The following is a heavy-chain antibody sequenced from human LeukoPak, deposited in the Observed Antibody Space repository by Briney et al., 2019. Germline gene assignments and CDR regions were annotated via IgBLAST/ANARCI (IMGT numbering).Heavy chain of an antibody. CDR2: IWYDGSDK. Sequence: PGGSLRLSCAASGFTFSSYGMHWVRQAPGKGLEWVAVIWYDGSDKYYADSVKGRFTISRDNSKNTLYLQMNSLRAEDTAVYYCAKAKAYGYYMDVWGTGTTVTVSS. J-gene: IGHJ6*03. CDR3: AKAKAYGYYMDV. CDR1: GFTFSSYG. D-gene: IGHD3-16*01. V-gene: IGHV3-33*06.